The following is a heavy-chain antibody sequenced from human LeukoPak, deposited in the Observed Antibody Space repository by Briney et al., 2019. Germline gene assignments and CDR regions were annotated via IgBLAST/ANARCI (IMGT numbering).Heavy chain of an antibody. CDR3: GRVPSTRANGMDV. V-gene: IGHV3-48*01. Sequence: GGSLRLSCASSGFTFSAYHMNWVRQAPGKGLEWISFISSDSGTLYYADSVKGRFTISRDNAANSLYLQMNSLKTEDTAVYYCGRVPSTRANGMDVWGQGTTVTVSS. J-gene: IGHJ6*02. CDR2: ISSDSGTL. D-gene: IGHD6-6*01. CDR1: GFTFSAYH.